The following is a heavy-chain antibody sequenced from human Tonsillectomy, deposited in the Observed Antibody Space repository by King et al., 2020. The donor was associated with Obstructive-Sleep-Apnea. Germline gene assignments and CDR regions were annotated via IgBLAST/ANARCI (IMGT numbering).Heavy chain of an antibody. J-gene: IGHJ4*02. Sequence: LQLQESGPGLVKPSETLSLTCTVSGGSISSNSYWAWIRQPPGKGLEWIGHIYYSGSTYYNPSLKSRVTISVDTSKNQFSLELNSVTAADTAVYYCARADRDIAMGLFDYWGQGTLVTVSS. V-gene: IGHV4-39*07. CDR3: ARADRDIAMGLFDY. D-gene: IGHD5-18*01. CDR1: GGSISSNSY. CDR2: IYYSGST.